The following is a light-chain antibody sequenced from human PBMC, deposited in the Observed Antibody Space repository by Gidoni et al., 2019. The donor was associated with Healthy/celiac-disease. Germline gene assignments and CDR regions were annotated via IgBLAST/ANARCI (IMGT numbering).Light chain of an antibody. CDR2: GAS. CDR3: QQYGSSPYT. J-gene: IGKJ2*01. V-gene: IGKV3-20*01. Sequence: IVLTQSPGTLSLSPGERATLSCRASQSVSSSYLAWYQQKPGQAPRLLIYGASRRATGIPDRFSGSGSGTDFTLTISRLEPEDFAVYYCQQYGSSPYTFXXXTKLEIK. CDR1: QSVSSSY.